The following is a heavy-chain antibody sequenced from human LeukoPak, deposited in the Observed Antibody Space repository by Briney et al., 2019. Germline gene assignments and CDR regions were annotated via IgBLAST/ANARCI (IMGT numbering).Heavy chain of an antibody. J-gene: IGHJ4*02. Sequence: GGSLKTSCKGSGYRFTNYWIGWVRQMPGKGLEWMGISYPGDSDTRYSPSFQGQVTISADKSITTAYLQWSSLKASDTAMYYCARGSFSSGWYVGSEFDYWGQGTLVTVSS. D-gene: IGHD6-19*01. CDR2: SYPGDSDT. CDR1: GYRFTNYW. CDR3: ARGSFSSGWYVGSEFDY. V-gene: IGHV5-51*01.